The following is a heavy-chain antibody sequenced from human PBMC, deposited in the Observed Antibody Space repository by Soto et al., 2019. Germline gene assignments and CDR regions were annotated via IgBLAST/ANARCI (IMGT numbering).Heavy chain of an antibody. CDR3: ARGRASATVTIFDY. D-gene: IGHD4-17*01. Sequence: SETLSLTCTVSGGSISSGGYYWSWIRQHPGKGLEWIGYIYYSGSTYYNPSLKSRVTISVDTSKNQFSLKLSSVTAADTAVYYCARGRASATVTIFDYWGQGTLVTVSS. J-gene: IGHJ4*02. V-gene: IGHV4-31*03. CDR1: GGSISSGGYY. CDR2: IYYSGST.